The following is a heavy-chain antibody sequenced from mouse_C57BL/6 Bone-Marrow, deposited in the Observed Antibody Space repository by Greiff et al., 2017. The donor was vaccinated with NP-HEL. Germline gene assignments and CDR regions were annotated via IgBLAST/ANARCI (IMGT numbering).Heavy chain of an antibody. D-gene: IGHD2-3*01. CDR3: TVDGYYEAWFAY. V-gene: IGHV14-4*01. CDR2: IDPENGDT. Sequence: VQLQQSGAELVRPGASVKLSCTASGFNIKDDYMHWVKQRPEQGLEWIGWIDPENGDTEYASQFQGKATITADTSSNTAYLQLSSLTSEDTAVYYCTVDGYYEAWFAYWGQGTLVTVSA. CDR1: GFNIKDDY. J-gene: IGHJ3*01.